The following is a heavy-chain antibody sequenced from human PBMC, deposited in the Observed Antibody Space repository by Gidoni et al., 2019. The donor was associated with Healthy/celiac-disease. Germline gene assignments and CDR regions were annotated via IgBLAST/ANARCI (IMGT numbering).Heavy chain of an antibody. V-gene: IGHV3-15*07. Sequence: EVQLVESGGGLVKPGGSLRLSCAASGVTFSNAWMNGVRQAPGKGLEWVGRITSKTDGGTTDYAAPVKGRFTISRDDSKNTLYLQMNSLKTEDTAVYYCTTDPQSSEDEYYYGMDVWGQGTTVTVSS. CDR1: GVTFSNAW. D-gene: IGHD3-22*01. J-gene: IGHJ6*02. CDR3: TTDPQSSEDEYYYGMDV. CDR2: ITSKTDGGTT.